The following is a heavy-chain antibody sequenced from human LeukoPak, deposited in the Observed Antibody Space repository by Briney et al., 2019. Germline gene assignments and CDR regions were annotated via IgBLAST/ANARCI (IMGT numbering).Heavy chain of an antibody. J-gene: IGHJ2*01. D-gene: IGHD2-15*01. CDR3: TTGLLVGPKGYFDL. CDR2: IKSKVDGGTT. CDR1: GFIFNDAW. Sequence: PGGSLRLSCAASGFIFNDAWMSWVRQAPGKGLEWVGRIKSKVDGGTTDFAAPVKGRFTILRDDSKKMLYLQMNSLKIEDTAVYYRTTGLLVGPKGYFDLWGRGTLVTVSS. V-gene: IGHV3-15*01.